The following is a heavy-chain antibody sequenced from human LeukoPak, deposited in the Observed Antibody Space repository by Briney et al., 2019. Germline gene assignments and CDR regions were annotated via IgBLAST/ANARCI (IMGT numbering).Heavy chain of an antibody. CDR1: GFIFSNYG. J-gene: IGHJ4*02. CDR3: VRDGQFDY. CDR2: ILSSTTI. V-gene: IGHV3-48*03. Sequence: PGGSLRLSCAASGFIFSNYGMNWVRQAPGKGLEWVSYILSSTTIYYADSVKGRFTISRDNAENSVYLQMNSLRAEDTGVYYCVRDGQFDYWGQGTLVTVSS.